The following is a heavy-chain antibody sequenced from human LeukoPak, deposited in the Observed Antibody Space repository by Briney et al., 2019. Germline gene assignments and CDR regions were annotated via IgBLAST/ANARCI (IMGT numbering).Heavy chain of an antibody. V-gene: IGHV4-59*08. D-gene: IGHD1-26*01. J-gene: IGHJ4*02. CDR1: GGSITSYY. CDR3: ARRRSGSHLG. CDR2: IYYNGAT. Sequence: KPSETLSLTCTVSGGSITSYYWSWIRQPPGKGLEWIGYIYYNGATDYNPSLKSRVTISVDTSKNQFSLKLSSVTAADTAVYYCARRRSGSHLGWGQGTLVTVSS.